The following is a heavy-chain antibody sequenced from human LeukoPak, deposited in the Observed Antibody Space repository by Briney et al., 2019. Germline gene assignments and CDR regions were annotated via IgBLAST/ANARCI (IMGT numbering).Heavy chain of an antibody. CDR2: IRFDGTTT. J-gene: IGHJ4*02. CDR3: AKPSGYCVDY. Sequence: GGSLRLSCGASGFSFSDHAMHWVRQAPDKGLEWVAFIRFDGTTTDYTDSVKGRFTISRDNSKNTLFLQMNSLRPEDTGVYFCAKPSGYCVDYWGQGTLVTVSS. V-gene: IGHV3-30*02. CDR1: GFSFSDHA. D-gene: IGHD5-12*01.